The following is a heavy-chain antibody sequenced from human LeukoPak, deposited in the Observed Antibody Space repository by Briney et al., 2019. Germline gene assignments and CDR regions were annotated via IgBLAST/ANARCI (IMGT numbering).Heavy chain of an antibody. CDR2: IYTSGST. Sequence: SETLSLTCTVSGGSISSYYWSWIRQPAGKGVEWIGRIYTSGSTNYNPSLKSRVTMSVDTSKNQFSLKLSSVTVADTAVYYCARIGTTGDFDLWGRGTLVTVSS. V-gene: IGHV4-4*07. CDR3: ARIGTTGDFDL. CDR1: GGSISSYY. D-gene: IGHD1-14*01. J-gene: IGHJ2*01.